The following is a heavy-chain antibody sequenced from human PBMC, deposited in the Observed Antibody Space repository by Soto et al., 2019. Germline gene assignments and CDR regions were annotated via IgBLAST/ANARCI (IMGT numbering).Heavy chain of an antibody. D-gene: IGHD2-21*02. CDR2: ISYDGSNK. Sequence: GGSLRLSCAASGFTFSSYAMHWVRQAPGKGLEWVAVISYDGSNKYYADSVKGRFTISRDNSKNTLYLQMNSLRAEDTAVYYCAREETIVVVTAGAFDIWGQGTMVTVSS. CDR1: GFTFSSYA. V-gene: IGHV3-30*04. J-gene: IGHJ3*02. CDR3: AREETIVVVTAGAFDI.